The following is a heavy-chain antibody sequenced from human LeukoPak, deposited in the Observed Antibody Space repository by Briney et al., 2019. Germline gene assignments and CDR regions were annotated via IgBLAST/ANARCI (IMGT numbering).Heavy chain of an antibody. J-gene: IGHJ4*02. CDR2: ISYDGSNK. D-gene: IGHD2-2*01. CDR3: ARDDWYRVVPAATGAHDGY. V-gene: IGHV3-30-3*01. Sequence: GGSLRLSCAASGFTFSSYAMHWVRQAPGKGLEWVAVISYDGSNKYYADSVEGRFTISRDNSKNTLYLQMNSLRAEDTAVYYCARDDWYRVVPAATGAHDGYWGQGTLVTVSS. CDR1: GFTFSSYA.